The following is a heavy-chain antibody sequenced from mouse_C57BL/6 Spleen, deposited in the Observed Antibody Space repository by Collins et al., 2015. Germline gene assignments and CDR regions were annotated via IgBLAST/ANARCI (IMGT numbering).Heavy chain of an antibody. J-gene: IGHJ4*01. CDR1: GYAFSTYW. CDR2: IYPGDGDT. Sequence: QVQLQQSGAELVKPGASVKISCKASGYAFSTYWMNWVKQRPGKGLEWIGQIYPGDGDTNYNVKFKGKATLTADKSSTTAYMQLSSLTSEDSAVYFCSSRGGRGYAMDYWGQGTSVTVSS. CDR3: SSRGGRGYAMDY. V-gene: IGHV1-80*01.